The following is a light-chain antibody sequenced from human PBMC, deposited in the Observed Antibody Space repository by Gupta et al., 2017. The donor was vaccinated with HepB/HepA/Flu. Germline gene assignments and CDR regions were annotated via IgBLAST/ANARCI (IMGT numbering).Light chain of an antibody. J-gene: IGKJ4*01. V-gene: IGKV4-1*01. Sequence: IVMTQSPASLAVSLGERATINCKSSQSVLYRSNNKNYLAWYQLKPGQPPKLLIYWASTRESGVPDRFSGSGSGTDFTLTISSLQAEDVAVYYCQQYYNNPLLTFGGGTKVEIK. CDR2: WAS. CDR3: QQYYNNPLLT. CDR1: QSVLYRSNNKNY.